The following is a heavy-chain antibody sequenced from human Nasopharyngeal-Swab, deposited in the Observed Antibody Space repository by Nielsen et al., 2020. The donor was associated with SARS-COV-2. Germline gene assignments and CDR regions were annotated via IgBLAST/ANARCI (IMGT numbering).Heavy chain of an antibody. CDR3: ARGSPQRYSGYDFPSFDY. V-gene: IGHV3-33*01. D-gene: IGHD5-12*01. CDR1: GFTFSSYG. Sequence: GESLKISCAASGFTFSSYGMHWVRQAPGKGLEWVAVIWYDGSNKYYADSAKGRFTISRDNSKNTLYLQMNSLRAEDTAVYYCARGSPQRYSGYDFPSFDYWGQGTLVTVSS. J-gene: IGHJ4*02. CDR2: IWYDGSNK.